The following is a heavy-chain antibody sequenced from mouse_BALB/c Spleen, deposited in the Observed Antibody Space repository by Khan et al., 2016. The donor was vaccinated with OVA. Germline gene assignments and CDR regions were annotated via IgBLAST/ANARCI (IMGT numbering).Heavy chain of an antibody. Sequence: QVQLKESGAELVKPGASVKLSCKASGYTFTNYDINWVRQRPEQGLEWIGWIFPGDDSTKYNEKFKGKATLTTDKSSSTAYMQLSRLTSADSVVYFGARHYYGVNLYWYFDVWGAGTTVTVSS. CDR1: GYTFTNYD. D-gene: IGHD1-1*02. CDR3: ARHYYGVNLYWYFDV. V-gene: IGHV1-77*01. CDR2: IFPGDDST. J-gene: IGHJ1*01.